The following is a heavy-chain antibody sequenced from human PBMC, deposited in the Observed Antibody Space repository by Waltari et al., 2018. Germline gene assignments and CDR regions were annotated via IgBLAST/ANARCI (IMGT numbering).Heavy chain of an antibody. CDR1: GFSFSGST. V-gene: IGHV3-73*01. CDR3: SGGEVTGTDF. Sequence: EVQVVESGGGLVQPGGSLKLSCATSGFSFSGSTITWVRQTSGRGLEWVGRIRRQPFNYATAYSESVKGRFTISRDDSKNTAYLQMNNLMTEDTAVYYCSGGEVTGTDFWGQGTLVTVSS. D-gene: IGHD1-1*01. CDR2: IRRQPFNYAT. J-gene: IGHJ4*02.